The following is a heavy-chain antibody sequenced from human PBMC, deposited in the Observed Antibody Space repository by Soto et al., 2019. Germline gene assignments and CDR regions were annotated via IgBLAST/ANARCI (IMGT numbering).Heavy chain of an antibody. CDR3: ARGVTMVRGVTGSDY. CDR1: GFTFSNYA. J-gene: IGHJ4*02. D-gene: IGHD3-10*01. Sequence: QVQLVESGGGVVQPEKSLRLSCAASGFTFSNYAMHWVRQAPGKGLEWVAVISFDGSNKDCADTVKGRFTISRDNSKNTLYLQMNSLRAEDTVVYYCARGVTMVRGVTGSDYWGQGTLVTVSS. CDR2: ISFDGSNK. V-gene: IGHV3-30-3*01.